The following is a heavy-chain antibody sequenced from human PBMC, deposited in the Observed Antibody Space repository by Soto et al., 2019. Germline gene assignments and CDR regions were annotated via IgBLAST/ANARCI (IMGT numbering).Heavy chain of an antibody. CDR2: ISGSGGKS. CDR1: GFTFTDSA. J-gene: IGHJ4*02. CDR3: VKGVYSSGSDFFDY. V-gene: IGHV3-23*01. D-gene: IGHD5-18*01. Sequence: GGTLRLFCAASGFTFTDSAMSWVRQAPGKGLEWVSTISGSGGKSFYADSVKGRFTISRDSSKSTLYLQVNSLRDDDTAVYYCVKGVYSSGSDFFDYWGQGTPVTVSS.